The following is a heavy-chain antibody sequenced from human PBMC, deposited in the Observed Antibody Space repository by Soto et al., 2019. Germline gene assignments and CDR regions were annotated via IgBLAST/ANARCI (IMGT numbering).Heavy chain of an antibody. CDR3: ARQLGKAVALDY. V-gene: IGHV3-33*01. Sequence: QVQLVESGGGVVQPGRSLRLSRAASGFTFSSYGMHWVRQAPGKGLEWVAVIWYDGSNKYYADSVKGRFTISRDNSKNTLYLQMNSLRAEDTAVYYCARQLGKAVALDYWGQGTLVTVSS. J-gene: IGHJ4*02. D-gene: IGHD6-19*01. CDR2: IWYDGSNK. CDR1: GFTFSSYG.